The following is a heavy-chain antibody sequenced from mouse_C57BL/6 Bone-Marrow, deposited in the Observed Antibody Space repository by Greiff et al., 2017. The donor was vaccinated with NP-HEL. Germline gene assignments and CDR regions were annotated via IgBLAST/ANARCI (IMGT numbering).Heavy chain of an antibody. V-gene: IGHV1-22*01. CDR3: ARGGLRRTY. CDR2: INPNNGGT. J-gene: IGHJ2*01. CDR1: GYTFTDYN. D-gene: IGHD2-4*01. Sequence: EVQLHQSGPELVKPGASVKMSCKASGYTFTDYNMPWVKQSHGKSLEWIGYINPNNGGTSYNQKFKGKATLTVNKSSSTAYMELRSLTSEDSAVYYCARGGLRRTYWGQGTTLTVSS.